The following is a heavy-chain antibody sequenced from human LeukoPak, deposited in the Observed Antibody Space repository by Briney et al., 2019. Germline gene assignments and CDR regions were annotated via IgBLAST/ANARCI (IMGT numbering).Heavy chain of an antibody. J-gene: IGHJ6*02. CDR3: ASAPIPTVTMVRDATYYYGMDV. D-gene: IGHD3-10*01. CDR2: IYHSGST. V-gene: IGHV4-30-2*01. Sequence: SETLSLTCAVSGGSISSGGYSWSWIRQPPGKGLEWIGYIYHSGSTYYNPSLKSRVTISVDRSKSQFSLKLSSVTAADTAVYYCASAPIPTVTMVRDATYYYGMDVWGQGTTVTVSS. CDR1: GGSISSGGYS.